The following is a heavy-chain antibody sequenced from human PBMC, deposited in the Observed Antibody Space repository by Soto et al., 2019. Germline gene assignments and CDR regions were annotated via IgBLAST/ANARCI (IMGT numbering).Heavy chain of an antibody. CDR3: ATVLVNGTTFWFDP. Sequence: ASVKVSCKVSGYTLTELSMHWVRQAPGKGLEWMGGFDPEDGETIYAQKFQGRVTMTEDTSTDTAYMELSSLRSEDTAVYYCATVLVNGTTFWFDPWGQGTLVTVSS. CDR2: FDPEDGET. D-gene: IGHD1-20*01. CDR1: GYTLTELS. V-gene: IGHV1-24*01. J-gene: IGHJ5*02.